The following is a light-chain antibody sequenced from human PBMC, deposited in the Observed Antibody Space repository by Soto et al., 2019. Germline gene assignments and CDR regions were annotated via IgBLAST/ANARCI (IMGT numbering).Light chain of an antibody. CDR1: QSVSGW. J-gene: IGKJ1*01. CDR2: DAS. V-gene: IGKV1-5*01. CDR3: QQYKSYST. Sequence: DIRMTQSPSPLYGSVGDAVTVTCRASQSVSGWLAWYQQKPGEAPKLLIYDASALPRGVPSRFSGGGSGTEFTLTINNLQPDDLATYICQQYKSYSTFGRGTKVDIK.